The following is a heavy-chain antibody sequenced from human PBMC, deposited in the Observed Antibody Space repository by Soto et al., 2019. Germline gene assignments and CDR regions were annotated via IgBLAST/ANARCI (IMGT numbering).Heavy chain of an antibody. J-gene: IGHJ6*02. V-gene: IGHV1-69*13. CDR3: ASPQEYYDSSGSNYDYYGMDV. Sequence: GASVKVSCKASGGTFSSYAISWVRQAPGQGLEWMGGIIPIFGTANYAQKFQGRVTITADESTSTAYMELSSLRSEDTAVYYCASPQEYYDSSGSNYDYYGMDVWGQGTTVTVSS. D-gene: IGHD3-22*01. CDR2: IIPIFGTA. CDR1: GGTFSSYA.